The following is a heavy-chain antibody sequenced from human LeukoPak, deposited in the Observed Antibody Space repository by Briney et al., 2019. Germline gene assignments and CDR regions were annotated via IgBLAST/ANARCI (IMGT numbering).Heavy chain of an antibody. CDR3: ARDRVESSGQGPFDY. CDR2: INHSGST. Sequence: GSLRLSCAASGFTFSRYAMHWVRRAPGKGLEWIGEINHSGSTNYNPSLKSRVTISVDTSKNQFSLKLSSVTAADTAVYYCARDRVESSGQGPFDYWGQGTLVTVSS. J-gene: IGHJ4*02. D-gene: IGHD3-22*01. V-gene: IGHV4-34*01. CDR1: GFTFSRYA.